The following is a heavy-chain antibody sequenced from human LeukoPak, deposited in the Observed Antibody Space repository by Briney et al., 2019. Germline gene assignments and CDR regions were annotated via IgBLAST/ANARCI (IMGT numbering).Heavy chain of an antibody. CDR1: GYTFTSYA. V-gene: IGHV7-4-1*02. D-gene: IGHD3-9*01. J-gene: IGHJ4*02. CDR2: INTNTGNP. CDR3: ARDPDRRYFDPGPPDY. Sequence: ASVKVSCKASGYTFTSYAMNWVRQAPGQGLEWMGWINTNTGNPTYAQGFTGRFVFSLDTSVSTAYLQISSLKAEDTAVYYCARDPDRRYFDPGPPDYWGQGTLVTVSS.